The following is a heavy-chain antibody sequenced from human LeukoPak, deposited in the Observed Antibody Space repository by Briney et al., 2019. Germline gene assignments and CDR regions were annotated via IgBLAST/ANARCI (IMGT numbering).Heavy chain of an antibody. CDR1: GFTFSSYS. CDR3: ARGLVYSSSWDDAFDI. J-gene: IGHJ3*02. D-gene: IGHD6-13*01. V-gene: IGHV3-21*01. Sequence: GSLRLSCAASGFTFSSYSMNWVRQAPGKGLEWVSSISSSSSYIYYADSVKGRFTISRDNAKNSLYLQMNSLRAEDTAVYDCARGLVYSSSWDDAFDIWGQGTMVTVSS. CDR2: ISSSSSYI.